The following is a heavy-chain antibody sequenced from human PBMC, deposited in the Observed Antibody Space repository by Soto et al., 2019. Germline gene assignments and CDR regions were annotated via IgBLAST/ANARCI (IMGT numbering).Heavy chain of an antibody. D-gene: IGHD4-4*01. J-gene: IGHJ4*02. CDR1: GYTFTSYF. CDR2: INPSGGST. Sequence: ASVKVSCKTSGYTFTSYFIHWVRQAPGQGLEWMAFINPSGGSTASAQKFQGRLTVTRDTYTNTVYMELSSLTSEDTAVYYCARDDYSNYFDYWGQGTLVTVSS. CDR3: ARDDYSNYFDY. V-gene: IGHV1-46*01.